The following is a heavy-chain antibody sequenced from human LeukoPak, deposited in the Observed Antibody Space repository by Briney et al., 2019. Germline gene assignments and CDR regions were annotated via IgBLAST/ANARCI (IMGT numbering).Heavy chain of an antibody. CDR2: MNPNSGTT. CDR3: ARGRSPGTSMEYYYMDV. V-gene: IGHV1-8*03. Sequence: ASVKVSCKASGYTFTNYDINWVRQATGQGLEWMGWMNPNSGTTGYAQKSLGRVTITRNTSISTTYMELSSLRSEDTAVYYCARGRSPGTSMEYYYMDVWGKGTTVTVSS. D-gene: IGHD1-1*01. CDR1: GYTFTNYD. J-gene: IGHJ6*03.